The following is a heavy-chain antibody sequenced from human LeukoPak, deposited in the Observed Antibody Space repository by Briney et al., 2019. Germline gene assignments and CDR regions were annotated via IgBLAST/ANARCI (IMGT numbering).Heavy chain of an antibody. CDR1: GFTFSSYW. Sequence: GGSLRLSCAASGFTFSSYWMSWVRQAPGKGLEWVANIKQDGSEKYYVDSVKGRFTISRDNAKNSLYLQMNSLGAEDTAVYYCARDHASTYYYDSSGSVDYWGQGTLVTVSS. V-gene: IGHV3-7*04. J-gene: IGHJ4*02. D-gene: IGHD3-22*01. CDR3: ARDHASTYYYDSSGSVDY. CDR2: IKQDGSEK.